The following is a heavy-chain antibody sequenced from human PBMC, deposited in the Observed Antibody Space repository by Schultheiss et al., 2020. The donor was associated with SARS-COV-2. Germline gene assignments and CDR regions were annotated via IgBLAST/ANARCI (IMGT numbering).Heavy chain of an antibody. D-gene: IGHD3-3*01. J-gene: IGHJ6*02. Sequence: GGSLRLSCAASGFTFSSYGMHWVRQAPGKGLEWVSYISSSGSGIYYADSVKGRFTISRDNAKNSLYLQMNSLRAEDTAVYYCARDSDSYYYAMDVWGQGTTVTVSS. V-gene: IGHV3-48*04. CDR3: ARDSDSYYYAMDV. CDR2: ISSSGSGI. CDR1: GFTFSSYG.